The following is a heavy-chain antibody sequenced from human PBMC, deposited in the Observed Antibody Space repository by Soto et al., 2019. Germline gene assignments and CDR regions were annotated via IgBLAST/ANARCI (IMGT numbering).Heavy chain of an antibody. Sequence: SVKVSCKASGGTFSSYTISWVRQAPGQGLEWMGRIIPILGIANYAQKFQGRVTITADKSTSTAYMELSSLRSEDTAVYYCARGANSGYDLDAFDIWGQGTMVTVSS. D-gene: IGHD5-12*01. CDR1: GGTFSSYT. CDR3: ARGANSGYDLDAFDI. J-gene: IGHJ3*02. V-gene: IGHV1-69*02. CDR2: IIPILGIA.